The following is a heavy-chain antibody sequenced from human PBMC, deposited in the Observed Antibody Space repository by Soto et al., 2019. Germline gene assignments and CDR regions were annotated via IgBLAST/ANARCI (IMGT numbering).Heavy chain of an antibody. CDR2: IDPDDSHT. Sequence: EVQLMQSGAGMRKPGESLRISCKGSGYNFTNYWITWVRHVPGKGLEVMGRIDPDDSHTNYSPSFQGHVTTSADKSISTAYLQWSSLKNAYTALYYCARPQIVGVATNDCGHGTMVTVSS. CDR3: ARPQIVGVATND. J-gene: IGHJ4*01. D-gene: IGHD1-26*01. CDR1: GYNFTNYW. V-gene: IGHV5-10-1*03.